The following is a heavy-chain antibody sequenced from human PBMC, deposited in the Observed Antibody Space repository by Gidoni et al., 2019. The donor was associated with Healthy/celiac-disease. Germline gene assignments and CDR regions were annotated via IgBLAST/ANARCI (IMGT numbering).Heavy chain of an antibody. J-gene: IGHJ4*02. CDR1: GFTFSSYA. Sequence: EVQLLESGGGLGQPGGSLSLSCAASGFTFSSYAMRWVRHAPGKGLEWVSAISGSGGSTYYADSVKGRFTISRDNSKNTLYLQMNSLRAEDTAVYYCAKDQPLITYYDFWSGSYFDYWGQGTLVTVSS. CDR2: ISGSGGST. V-gene: IGHV3-23*01. D-gene: IGHD3-3*01. CDR3: AKDQPLITYYDFWSGSYFDY.